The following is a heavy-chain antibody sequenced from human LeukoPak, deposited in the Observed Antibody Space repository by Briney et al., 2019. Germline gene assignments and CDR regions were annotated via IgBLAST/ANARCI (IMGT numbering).Heavy chain of an antibody. J-gene: IGHJ4*02. CDR2: IYHSGST. CDR1: GYSISSGYY. V-gene: IGHV4-38-2*02. Sequence: SETLSLTCTVSGYSISSGYYWGWIRQPPGKGLEWIGSIYHSGSTYYNPSLKSRVTLSVDTSKNQFSLKLRSVTAADTAVYYCARRADVRGAAGAKIDYWGQGTLVTVSS. CDR3: ARRADVRGAAGAKIDY. D-gene: IGHD6-13*01.